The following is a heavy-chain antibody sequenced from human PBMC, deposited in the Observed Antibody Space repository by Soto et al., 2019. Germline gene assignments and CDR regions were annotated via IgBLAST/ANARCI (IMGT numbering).Heavy chain of an antibody. CDR2: ISGSGGST. V-gene: IGHV3-23*01. Sequence: PGGSLRLSFAPSRFTFSSYAMSLVRQAPGKGLEGVSAISGSGGSTHYADSVKGRFTISRDNSKNTLYLQMNSLRAEDTAVYYCAKSAGSVFDWFFPWGQVTLFTVVS. D-gene: IGHD3-10*01. J-gene: IGHJ5*02. CDR1: RFTFSSYA. CDR3: AKSAGSVFDWFFP.